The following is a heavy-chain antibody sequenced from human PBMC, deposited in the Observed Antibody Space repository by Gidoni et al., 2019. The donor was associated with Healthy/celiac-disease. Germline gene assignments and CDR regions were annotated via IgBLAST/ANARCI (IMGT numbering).Heavy chain of an antibody. D-gene: IGHD6-19*01. CDR1: GFTFSSYG. CDR2: ISYDGSNK. V-gene: IGHV3-30*18. Sequence: QVQLVESGGGVVQPGRSLGLSCAASGFTFSSYGLHWVRQAPGKGRAWVAVISYDGSNKDYADSVKGRFTISRDNSKNTLYLQMNSLRAEDTAVYYCAKDRYSSGWYVDYWGQGTLVTVSS. J-gene: IGHJ4*02. CDR3: AKDRYSSGWYVDY.